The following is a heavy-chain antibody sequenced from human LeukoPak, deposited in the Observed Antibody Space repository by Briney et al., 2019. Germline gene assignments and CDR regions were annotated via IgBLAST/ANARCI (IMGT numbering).Heavy chain of an antibody. CDR2: ISGSGGST. J-gene: IGHJ3*02. V-gene: IGHV3-23*01. D-gene: IGHD2/OR15-2a*01. Sequence: PGGSLRLSCAASGVTFSSDAMSWVRQAPGKGLEWVSAISGSGGSTYYADSVKGRITLSRENGKNSVSLQMNSLRAGDTAVYYCARRGARMYAFDMWGQGTLVTVSS. CDR1: GVTFSSDA. CDR3: ARRGARMYAFDM.